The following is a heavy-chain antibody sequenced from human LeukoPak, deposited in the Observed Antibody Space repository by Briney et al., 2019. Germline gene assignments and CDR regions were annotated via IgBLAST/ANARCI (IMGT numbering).Heavy chain of an antibody. CDR3: AKQLGYCSDGSCYFPY. CDR2: ISNNGGYT. Sequence: GGSLRLSCAASGFTFNTAWMNWVRQAPGKGLEWVSAISNNGGYTYYADSVQGRFTISRDNSKSTLCLQMNSLRAEDTAVYYCAKQLGYCSDGSCYFPYWGQGTLVTVSS. J-gene: IGHJ4*02. D-gene: IGHD2-15*01. CDR1: GFTFNTAW. V-gene: IGHV3-23*01.